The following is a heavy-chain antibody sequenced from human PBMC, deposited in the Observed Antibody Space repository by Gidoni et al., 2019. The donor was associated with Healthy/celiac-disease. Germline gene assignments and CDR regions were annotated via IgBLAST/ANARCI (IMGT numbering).Heavy chain of an antibody. CDR2: IWYDGSNK. V-gene: IGHV3-33*01. Sequence: QVQLVESGGGVVQPGRSLRLSCAASGFTFSSYGMHWVRQAPGKGLEWVAVIWYDGSNKYYADSVKGRFTIFRDNSKNTLYLQMNSLRAEDTAVYYCARGQGVVVTEIDYWGQGTLVTVSS. J-gene: IGHJ4*02. CDR1: GFTFSSYG. CDR3: ARGQGVVVTEIDY. D-gene: IGHD3-22*01.